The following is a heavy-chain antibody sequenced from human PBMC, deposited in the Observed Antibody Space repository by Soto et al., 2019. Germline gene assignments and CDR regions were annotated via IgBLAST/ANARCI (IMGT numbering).Heavy chain of an antibody. V-gene: IGHV3-23*01. CDR2: ITAGGGRT. Sequence: EVQLLESGGGLVQPGGSLRLSCAASGLTFSDCSMYWVRQAPGKGLEWVSSITAGGGRTYYADSVKGRFTIFGDNSKNSRYLQMNSLRAEDTAVYYSGKKVIETVAQGRVDPWGQGTLVTVSS. J-gene: IGHJ5*02. CDR1: GLTFSDCS. CDR3: GKKVIETVAQGRVDP. D-gene: IGHD2-21*01.